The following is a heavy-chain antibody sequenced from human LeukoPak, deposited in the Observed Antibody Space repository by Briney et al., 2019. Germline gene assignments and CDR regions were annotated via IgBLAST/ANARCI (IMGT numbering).Heavy chain of an antibody. CDR3: ARDLYRIVVVPHYFDY. J-gene: IGHJ4*02. CDR2: IKKDGSEK. V-gene: IGHV3-7*01. CDR1: GFTFSNYW. D-gene: IGHD3-22*01. Sequence: GGSLRLSCAASGFTFSNYWMSWVRQAPGKGLEWVANIKKDGSEKYYVDSVKGRFTISRDNAKNSLYLQMNSLRAEDTAVYYCARDLYRIVVVPHYFDYWGQGTLVTVSS.